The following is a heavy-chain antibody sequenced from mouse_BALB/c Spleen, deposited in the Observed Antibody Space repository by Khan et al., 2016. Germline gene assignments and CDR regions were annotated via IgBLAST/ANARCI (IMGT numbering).Heavy chain of an antibody. CDR1: FYSFTNYL. J-gene: IGHJ3*01. V-gene: IGHV1-54*01. Sequence: QVQLKQSGPSLFLPFPSFPFSFPSSFYSFTNYLIEWIKQRPGQGLEWIGVINPGSGGTNYNEKFKDMATLTADKSSSTAYMQLSSLTSDDSAVYFCARSYYGYGFAYWGQGTLVTVSA. D-gene: IGHD1-2*01. CDR3: ARSYYGYGFAY. CDR2: INPGSGGT.